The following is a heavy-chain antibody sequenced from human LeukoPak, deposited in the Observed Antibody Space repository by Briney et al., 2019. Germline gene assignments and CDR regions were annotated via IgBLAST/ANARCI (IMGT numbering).Heavy chain of an antibody. V-gene: IGHV4-34*01. CDR1: GGSFSGYY. CDR3: ARPSGDFWSGYHYYMDV. Sequence: SETLSLTCAVYGGSFSGYYWSWIRQPPGKGLEWIGEINHSESTNYNPSLKSRVTISVDTSKNQFSLKLSSVTAADTAVYYCARPSGDFWSGYHYYMDVWGKGTTVTVSS. CDR2: INHSEST. J-gene: IGHJ6*03. D-gene: IGHD3-3*01.